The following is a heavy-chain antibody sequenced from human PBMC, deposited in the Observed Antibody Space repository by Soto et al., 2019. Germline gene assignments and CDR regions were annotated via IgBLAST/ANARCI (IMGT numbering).Heavy chain of an antibody. CDR1: GFTFSFYG. CDR2: ISYDGSNK. Sequence: QVQLVESGGGVVQPGRSLRLSCAASGFTFSFYGMHWVRQAPGKGLEWVAVISYDGSNKYYADSVKGRFTISRDNSKNTLYLQMNSRRAEDTAVYYCAKDLGHGGRGAFDIWGQGTMVTVSS. D-gene: IGHD3-10*01. V-gene: IGHV3-30*18. CDR3: AKDLGHGGRGAFDI. J-gene: IGHJ3*02.